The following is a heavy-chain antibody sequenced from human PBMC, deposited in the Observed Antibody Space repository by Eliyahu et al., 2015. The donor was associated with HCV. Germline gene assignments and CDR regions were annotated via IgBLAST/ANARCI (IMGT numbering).Heavy chain of an antibody. Sequence: QVQLQESGPGLVKPSETLSLXCTVSGGSIXTYYXSWIRQPPGKGLEWIGYIHYSGSTNYNPSLKSRVTISVDMSKNQFSLNLTSVTAADTAVYYCASGGGGIAVAGTGGWFDPWGQGTLVTVSS. CDR2: IHYSGST. J-gene: IGHJ5*02. CDR3: ASGGGGIAVAGTGGWFDP. CDR1: GGSIXTYY. V-gene: IGHV4-59*01. D-gene: IGHD6-19*01.